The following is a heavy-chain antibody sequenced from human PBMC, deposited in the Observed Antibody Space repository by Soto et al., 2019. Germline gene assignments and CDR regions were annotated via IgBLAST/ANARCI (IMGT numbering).Heavy chain of an antibody. V-gene: IGHV1-3*01. J-gene: IGHJ6*02. CDR2: INAGNGNT. D-gene: IGHD3-10*01. CDR1: GDTFTSYA. CDR3: ASSRITMVPYGMAV. Sequence: GASVKVSCKASGDTFTSYAMHWVRQAPGQRLEWMGWINAGNGNTKYSQKFQGRVTITRDTSASTAYMELSSLRSEDTAVYYCASSRITMVPYGMAVWGQGTTVTVSS.